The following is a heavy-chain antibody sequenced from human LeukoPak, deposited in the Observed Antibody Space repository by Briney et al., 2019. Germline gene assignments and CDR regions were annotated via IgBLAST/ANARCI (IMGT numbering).Heavy chain of an antibody. Sequence: GRSLRLSCAASGFTFSSYGMHWVRQAPGKGLEWVAVISYDGSNKYYADSVKGRFTISRDNSKNTLYLQMNSMRAEDTAVYYCAKGTTYCGGDCYPGFCYYWGQGTLVTVSS. CDR2: ISYDGSNK. CDR3: AKGTTYCGGDCYPGFCYY. V-gene: IGHV3-30*18. CDR1: GFTFSSYG. J-gene: IGHJ4*02. D-gene: IGHD2-21*02.